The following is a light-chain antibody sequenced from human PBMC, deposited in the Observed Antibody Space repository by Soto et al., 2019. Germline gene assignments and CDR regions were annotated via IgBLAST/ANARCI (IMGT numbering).Light chain of an antibody. J-gene: IGLJ3*02. CDR2: ELS. Sequence: QSVLTQPASVSGSPARSITISCTGTSSDVGGYAYVSWYQQYPGKAPKLVISELSNRPSGVSHRFSGSRSGNMASLTISGLQAEDEADYYCSSYTSSTTPVFGGGTKVTVL. V-gene: IGLV2-14*01. CDR1: SSDVGGYAY. CDR3: SSYTSSTTPV.